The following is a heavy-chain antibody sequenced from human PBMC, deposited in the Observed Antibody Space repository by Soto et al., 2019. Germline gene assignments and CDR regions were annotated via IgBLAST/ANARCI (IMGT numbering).Heavy chain of an antibody. D-gene: IGHD3-10*01. CDR2: MGYSGYT. J-gene: IGHJ3*02. CDR3: ARRYGSAFDI. V-gene: IGHV4-59*08. CDR1: GGSISGYY. Sequence: SETLSLTCTVSGGSISGYYWSWIRQPPGKGLEWIGYMGYSGYTSYNPSLRSRVTISLDTSKNQFSLKLRSVTAADTALYYCARRYGSAFDIWSQGTMVTVSS.